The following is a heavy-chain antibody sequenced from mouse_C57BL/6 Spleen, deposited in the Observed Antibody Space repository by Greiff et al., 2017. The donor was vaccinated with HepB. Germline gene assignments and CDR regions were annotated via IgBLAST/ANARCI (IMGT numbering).Heavy chain of an antibody. D-gene: IGHD1-1*01. CDR2: IYPRSGNT. J-gene: IGHJ2*01. V-gene: IGHV1-81*01. CDR1: GYTFTSYG. Sequence: QVTLKESGAELARPGASVKLSCKASGYTFTSYGISWVKQRTGQGLEWIGEIYPRSGNTYYNEKFKGKATLTADKSSSTAYMELRSLTSEDSAVYFCARVGLTTVVAPFDYWGQGTTLTVSS. CDR3: ARVGLTTVVAPFDY.